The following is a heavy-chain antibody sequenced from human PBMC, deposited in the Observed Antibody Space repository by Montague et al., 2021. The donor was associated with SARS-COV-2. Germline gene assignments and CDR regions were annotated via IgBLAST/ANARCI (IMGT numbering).Heavy chain of an antibody. CDR3: ARAGYYDSSGYGYY. V-gene: IGHV3-48*03. CDR1: GFTFSSYE. Sequence: SLRLSCAASGFTFSSYELNWVRQAPGKGLEWVSYISSSGSTIYYADSLKGRFTISRDNAKNSLYLQMNSLRAEDTAVYYCARAGYYDSSGYGYYWGQGTLVTVSS. J-gene: IGHJ4*02. D-gene: IGHD3-22*01. CDR2: ISSSGSTI.